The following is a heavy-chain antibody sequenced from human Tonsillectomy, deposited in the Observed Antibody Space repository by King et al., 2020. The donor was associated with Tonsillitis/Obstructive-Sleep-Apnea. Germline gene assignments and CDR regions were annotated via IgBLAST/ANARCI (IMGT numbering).Heavy chain of an antibody. CDR3: AREVVLVSYRYPYFDY. J-gene: IGHJ4*02. CDR2: IYYSGST. CDR1: GGSISSSTYY. V-gene: IGHV4-39*02. D-gene: IGHD3-16*02. Sequence: QLQESGPGLVKPSETLSLTCTVSGGSISSSTYYWDWIRQPPGKGLEWIGSIYYSGSTYYNPSLKSRVTISVDTPKNQFSLKLSSVTAADTAVYYCAREVVLVSYRYPYFDYWGQGTLVTVSS.